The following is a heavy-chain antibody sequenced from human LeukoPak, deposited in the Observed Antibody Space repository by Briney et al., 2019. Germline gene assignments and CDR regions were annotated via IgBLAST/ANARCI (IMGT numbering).Heavy chain of an antibody. J-gene: IGHJ3*02. CDR2: ISYIGST. CDR1: GGSISSYY. D-gene: IGHD4-17*01. V-gene: IGHV4-59*01. Sequence: SETLSLTCTVSGGSISSYYWSWIRQPPGKGLEWIGYISYIGSTNYNPSLKSRVTISIDTSKNQFSLKLRSVTAADTAVYYCARDLVTVTKGFDIWGQGTMVSVSS. CDR3: ARDLVTVTKGFDI.